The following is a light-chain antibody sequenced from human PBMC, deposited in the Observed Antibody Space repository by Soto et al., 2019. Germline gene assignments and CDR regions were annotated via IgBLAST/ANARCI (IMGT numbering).Light chain of an antibody. CDR1: QILLHSSDNRNY. V-gene: IGKV4-1*01. Sequence: EIVMAQFPETLAVSVGESATIKCRSSQILLHSSDNRNYLTWYQQKPGQPPKLLIYWASTRQSGVPDRFSGSGSGTDFTLTINSLQAEDVAVYYCQQYYSTPWTFGQGTKVDI. J-gene: IGKJ1*01. CDR3: QQYYSTPWT. CDR2: WAS.